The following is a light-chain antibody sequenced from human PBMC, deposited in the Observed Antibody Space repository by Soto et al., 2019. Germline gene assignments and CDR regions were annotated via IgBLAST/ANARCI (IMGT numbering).Light chain of an antibody. CDR3: QSFGRSPGGWG. J-gene: IGLJ3*02. CDR1: SSNIGAGYD. CDR2: GNS. V-gene: IGLV1-40*01. Sequence: QSVLTQPPSVSGAPGQRVTISCTGSSSNIGAGYDVHWYQQLPGTAPKLLIYGNSNRPSGVPDRFSGSKSGTSASLAITGVQGWDWGEYYCQSFGRSPGGWGFGGGTKPPVL.